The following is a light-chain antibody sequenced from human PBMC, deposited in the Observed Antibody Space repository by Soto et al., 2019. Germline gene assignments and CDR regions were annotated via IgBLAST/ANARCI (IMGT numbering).Light chain of an antibody. CDR1: NSNIGSNY. CDR3: ATWDDRLSGVV. J-gene: IGLJ2*01. Sequence: QSVLTQSPSASGTPGQRVTISCSGINSNIGSNYVHWYQQFPGTAPKVLIYRNSQRPSGVPDRFSGSKSGISASLAISGLRYEDGADYFCATWDDRLSGVVFGGGTKLTVL. CDR2: RNS. V-gene: IGLV1-47*01.